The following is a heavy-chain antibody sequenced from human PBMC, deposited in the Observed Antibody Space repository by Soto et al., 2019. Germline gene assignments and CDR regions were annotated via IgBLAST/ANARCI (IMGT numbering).Heavy chain of an antibody. V-gene: IGHV3-30*18. CDR2: ISYDGSDK. D-gene: IGHD2-2*01. CDR3: AKDLRSTDYYYGLDV. CDR1: GFTFTSYG. Sequence: GGSLRLSCAASGFTFTSYGMHWVRQAPGKGLEWVAVISYDGSDKYYADSVKGRFTISRDNSKKTLYLQMNSLRDEDTAVYYCAKDLRSTDYYYGLDVWGQGTTVTVSS. J-gene: IGHJ6*02.